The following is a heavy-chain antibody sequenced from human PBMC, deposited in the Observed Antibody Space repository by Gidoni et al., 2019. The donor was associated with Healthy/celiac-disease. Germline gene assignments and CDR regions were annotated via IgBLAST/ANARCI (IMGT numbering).Heavy chain of an antibody. CDR2: ISGSGGST. Sequence: EVQLLESGGGLVQPRGSLRLSCAASGFTFSSYAMSWVRQAPGKGLGWVSAISGSGGSTYYADSVKGRFTISRDNSKNTLYLQMNSLRAEDTAVYYCAKTVVAALPSDYFDYWGQGTLVTVSS. J-gene: IGHJ4*02. V-gene: IGHV3-23*01. CDR1: GFTFSSYA. D-gene: IGHD2-15*01. CDR3: AKTVVAALPSDYFDY.